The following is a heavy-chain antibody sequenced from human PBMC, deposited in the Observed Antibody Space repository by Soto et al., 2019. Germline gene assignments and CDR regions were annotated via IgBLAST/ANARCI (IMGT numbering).Heavy chain of an antibody. Sequence: EVQLVESGGGLVQPGGSLRLSCAASGFTFSSYDMHWVRQATGKGLEWVSAIGTAGDTYYPGSVKGRFTISRENAKNSWDLQMNSLRAGDTAVYYCARGGGARYFDWLDYWGQGTLVTVSS. D-gene: IGHD3-9*01. CDR2: IGTAGDT. V-gene: IGHV3-13*04. CDR1: GFTFSSYD. CDR3: ARGGGARYFDWLDY. J-gene: IGHJ4*02.